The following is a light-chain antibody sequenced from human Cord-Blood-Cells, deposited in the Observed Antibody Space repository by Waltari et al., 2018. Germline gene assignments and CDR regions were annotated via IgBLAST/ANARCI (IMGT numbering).Light chain of an antibody. J-gene: IGKJ2*04. CDR1: QSVSSN. CDR2: GAS. V-gene: IGKV3-15*01. Sequence: EIVMTQSPATLSVSPGERATLSCRASQSVSSNLAWYQQKPGQAPRLLIYGASTRATGIPTRFSGSGSGTEFTLTISSLQSEDIAVYYCQQYKNWPPCSFGQGTKLEIK. CDR3: QQYKNWPPCS.